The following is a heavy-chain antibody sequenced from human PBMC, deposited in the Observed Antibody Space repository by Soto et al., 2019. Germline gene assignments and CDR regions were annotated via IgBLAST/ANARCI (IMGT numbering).Heavy chain of an antibody. V-gene: IGHV4-4*02. J-gene: IGHJ4*02. CDR3: GRSPRRVDGKWYVDY. D-gene: IGHD2-15*01. CDR1: GDSFSSSNW. Sequence: QVQLQESGPGLVKPSGTLSLSCGVSGDSFSSSNWWTWIRQPPGKGLEWIGDILHTGPTDRRPSRRSRITISIDTSKKEFSLQMTSVTAADTAVYYCGRSPRRVDGKWYVDYWGPGALVIVAS. CDR2: ILHTGPT.